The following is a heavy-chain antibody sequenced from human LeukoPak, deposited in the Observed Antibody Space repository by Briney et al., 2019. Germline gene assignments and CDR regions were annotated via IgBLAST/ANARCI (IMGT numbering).Heavy chain of an antibody. Sequence: SETLSLTCTASGGSISSYYWSWIRQPPGKGLEWIAYISDIGSTNYNPSLKSRVTISLDTSKNQFSLKLSSVTAADTAVYYCAGHHPRNTVDFWGQGTLVTVSS. CDR2: ISDIGST. V-gene: IGHV4-59*08. D-gene: IGHD2/OR15-2a*01. CDR3: AGHHPRNTVDF. J-gene: IGHJ4*02. CDR1: GGSISSYY.